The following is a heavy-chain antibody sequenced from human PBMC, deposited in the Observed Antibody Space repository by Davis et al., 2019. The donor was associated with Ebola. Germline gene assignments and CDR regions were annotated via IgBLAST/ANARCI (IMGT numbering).Heavy chain of an antibody. Sequence: ASVKVSCKASGYTFTSYYMHWVRQAPGQGLEWMGIINPSGGSTGYAQKFQGRVTMTRDTSTSTVYMELSSLRSEDTAVYYCARELIVIMAAAGTGAGDYYYYGMDVWGQGTTVTVSS. J-gene: IGHJ6*02. CDR1: GYTFTSYY. V-gene: IGHV1-46*03. D-gene: IGHD6-13*01. CDR3: ARELIVIMAAAGTGAGDYYYYGMDV. CDR2: INPSGGST.